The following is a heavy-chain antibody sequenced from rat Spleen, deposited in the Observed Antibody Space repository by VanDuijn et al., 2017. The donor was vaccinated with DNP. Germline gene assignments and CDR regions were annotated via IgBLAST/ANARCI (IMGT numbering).Heavy chain of an antibody. V-gene: IGHV5-31*01. Sequence: EVQLVESGGDLVQPGRSLKLSCVASGFTFNNYWMTWIRQVPGKGLEWVASITSSGGSTYYPDSVKGRFTISRDNAKNTLYLQMNSLRSEDTATYYCARGGAMDAWGQGTSVTVSS. CDR2: ITSSGGST. J-gene: IGHJ4*01. CDR3: ARGGAMDA. CDR1: GFTFNNYW.